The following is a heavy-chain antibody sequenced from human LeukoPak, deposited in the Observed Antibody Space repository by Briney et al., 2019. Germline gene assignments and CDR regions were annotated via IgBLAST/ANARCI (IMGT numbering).Heavy chain of an antibody. CDR3: TTGEGGYSYGAFDY. CDR1: GFTFSNAW. CDR2: IKSKTDGGTT. J-gene: IGHJ4*02. V-gene: IGHV3-15*01. D-gene: IGHD5-18*01. Sequence: PGGSLRLSCAASGFTFSNAWMSWVRQAPGKGLEWVGRIKSKTDGGTTDYAAPVKGRFTISRDDSKNTLYLQMNSLKTEDTAVYYCTTGEGGYSYGAFDYWGQGTLVTVSS.